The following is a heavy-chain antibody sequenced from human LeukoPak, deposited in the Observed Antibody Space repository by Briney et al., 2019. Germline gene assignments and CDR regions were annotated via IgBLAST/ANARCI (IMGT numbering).Heavy chain of an antibody. V-gene: IGHV3-23*01. Sequence: GGSLRLSCTASGFTFSIYPMSWVRQAPGEGLEWVSGITVSGSHTYYADSVKGRFTSSRDDSKNTLYLQMKNLRAEDTALYYCAKDICTPTNCLFYFDSWGQGTLVTVSS. CDR3: AKDICTPTNCLFYFDS. J-gene: IGHJ4*02. CDR1: GFTFSIYP. D-gene: IGHD2-2*01. CDR2: ITVSGSHT.